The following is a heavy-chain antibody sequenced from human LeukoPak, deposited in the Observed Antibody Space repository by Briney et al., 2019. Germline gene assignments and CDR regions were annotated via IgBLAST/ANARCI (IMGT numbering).Heavy chain of an antibody. D-gene: IGHD2-15*01. CDR1: GFTFSGSA. Sequence: GGSLRLSCAASGFTFSGSAMHWVRQASGKGLEWVGRIRSKANSYATAYAASVKGRFTISRDDSKNTAYLQMNSLKTEDTAVYYCARAPGYCSGGSCSNWFDPWGQGTLVTVSS. CDR2: IRSKANSYAT. CDR3: ARAPGYCSGGSCSNWFDP. J-gene: IGHJ5*02. V-gene: IGHV3-73*01.